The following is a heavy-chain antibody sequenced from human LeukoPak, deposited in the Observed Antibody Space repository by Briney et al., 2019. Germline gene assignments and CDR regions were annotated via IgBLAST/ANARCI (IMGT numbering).Heavy chain of an antibody. D-gene: IGHD2-15*01. J-gene: IGHJ4*02. CDR1: GCTFGSYS. CDR2: ISSSTDTI. Sequence: VGSLILSGEASGCTFGSYSMIWVRQAPGKVRESVAYISSSTDTIYYADSVKGGFPISRDNAKRSLYLKMHSLRDEDTAVYYCAREHASGGFDSWGQGILVSVSS. V-gene: IGHV3-48*02. CDR3: AREHASGGFDS.